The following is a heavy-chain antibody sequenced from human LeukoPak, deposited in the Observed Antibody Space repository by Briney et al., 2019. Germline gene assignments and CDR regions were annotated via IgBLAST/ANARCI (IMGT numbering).Heavy chain of an antibody. V-gene: IGHV1-46*03. D-gene: IGHD3-3*01. CDR3: ARGQYYDFWSGYSFAAFDI. CDR1: GYTFTSYY. CDR2: INPSGGST. Sequence: ASVKVSCKASGYTFTSYYMHWVRQAPGQGLEWMGIINPSGGSTSYAQKFQGGVTMTRDTSTSTVYMELSSLRSEDTAVYYCARGQYYDFWSGYSFAAFDIWGQGTMVTVSS. J-gene: IGHJ3*02.